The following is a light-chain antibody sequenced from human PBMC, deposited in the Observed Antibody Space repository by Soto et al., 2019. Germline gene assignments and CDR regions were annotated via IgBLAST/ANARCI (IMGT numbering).Light chain of an antibody. V-gene: IGKV3-15*01. CDR3: QQRHMWPST. J-gene: IGKJ5*01. CDR1: QGVXSN. CDR2: SAS. Sequence: IVMTQSPATLSVSPGERATLSCRASQGVXSNFDWYQQKPGQAPRVLXDSASTRATGIPARLSGSGSATDFTLTISSIEPEDAAAYYCQQRHMWPSTFGQGTRLDIK.